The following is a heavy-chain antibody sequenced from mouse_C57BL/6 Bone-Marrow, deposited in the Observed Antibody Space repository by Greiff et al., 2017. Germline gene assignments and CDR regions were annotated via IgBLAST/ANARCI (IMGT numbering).Heavy chain of an antibody. CDR1: GFTFSSYG. V-gene: IGHV5-6*01. Sequence: EVKVVESGGDLVKPGGSLKLSCAASGFTFSSYGMSWVRQTPDKRLEWVATISSGGSYPYYPDSVKGRFTISIDNANNTLYLQMSSLKSDDTAMYYCAKHHFYYGYDVWFAYWGQGTLVTVSA. J-gene: IGHJ3*01. CDR2: ISSGGSYP. D-gene: IGHD2-2*01. CDR3: AKHHFYYGYDVWFAY.